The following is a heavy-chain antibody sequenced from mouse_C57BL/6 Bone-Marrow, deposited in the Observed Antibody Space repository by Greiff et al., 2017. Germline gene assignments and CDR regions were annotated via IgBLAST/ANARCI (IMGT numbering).Heavy chain of an antibody. CDR3: AREDYYGSSFDC. D-gene: IGHD1-1*01. CDR1: GYTFTSYW. CDR2: IDPSDSYT. Sequence: VQLQQPGAELVMPGASVKLSCKASGYTFTSYWMHWVKQRPGQGLEWIGEIDPSDSYTNYNQKFKGKSTLTVDKSSSTAYMQLSSLTSEDSAVYYCAREDYYGSSFDCGGQGTTLTVSS. J-gene: IGHJ2*01. V-gene: IGHV1-69*01.